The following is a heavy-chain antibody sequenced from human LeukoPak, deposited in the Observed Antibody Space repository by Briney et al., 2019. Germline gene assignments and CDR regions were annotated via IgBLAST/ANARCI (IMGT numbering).Heavy chain of an antibody. CDR3: ARHTYDFWSGYPSPVDY. CDR1: GGSISSSNYY. D-gene: IGHD3-3*01. V-gene: IGHV4-39*01. CDR2: SA. J-gene: IGHJ4*02. Sequence: PSETLSLTCTVSGGSISSSNYYWGWIRLPPGKGLEWIGSSAYYNPSLRRRVTISVDKSKDHFSLRLSSVTAADTAVYYCARHTYDFWSGYPSPVDYWGQGTLVTVSS.